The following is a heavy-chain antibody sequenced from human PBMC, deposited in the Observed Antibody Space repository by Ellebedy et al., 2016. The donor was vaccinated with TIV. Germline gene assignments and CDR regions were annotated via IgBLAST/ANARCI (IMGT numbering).Heavy chain of an antibody. CDR3: VRDQSSSWFNWFDP. D-gene: IGHD6-19*01. CDR2: INSAGGST. CDR1: GFTFSSHW. Sequence: PGGSLRLSCAASGFTFSSHWMHWVRQAPGKGLVWVSRINSAGGSTSYADSVKGRFTISRDNAKNSLYLQMNSLRAEDTAVYYCVRDQSSSWFNWFDPWGQGTLVTVSS. J-gene: IGHJ5*02. V-gene: IGHV3-74*01.